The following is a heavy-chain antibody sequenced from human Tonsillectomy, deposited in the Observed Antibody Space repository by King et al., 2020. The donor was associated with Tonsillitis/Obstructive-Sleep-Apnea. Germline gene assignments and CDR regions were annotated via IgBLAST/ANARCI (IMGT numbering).Heavy chain of an antibody. Sequence: TLQESGPTLVKPTQTLTLTCTFSGFSLSTSGVGVGWIRQPPGKALEWLALIYWDDDKRYSPSLKSRLTITEDTSKNQVVLTMTNMDPMDTAQYYCAHRKPNWVAGDAFDIWGQGTMVTVSS. CDR2: IYWDDDK. CDR1: GFSLSTSGVG. CDR3: AHRKPNWVAGDAFDI. D-gene: IGHD7-27*01. V-gene: IGHV2-5*02. J-gene: IGHJ3*02.